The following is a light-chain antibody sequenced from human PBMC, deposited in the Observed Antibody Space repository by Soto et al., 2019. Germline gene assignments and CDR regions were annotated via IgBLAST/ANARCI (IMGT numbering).Light chain of an antibody. Sequence: EIVLTQSPGTLSLSPGERATLSCKASQSIVSNYLAWYQRRPGQAPRLLTYGSSSRATDIPARFSGSGSGTDFTLTITRLESEDFAVYYCQQYGSSPPTFGQGTKVEFK. V-gene: IGKV3-20*01. CDR2: GSS. CDR1: QSIVSNY. J-gene: IGKJ1*01. CDR3: QQYGSSPPT.